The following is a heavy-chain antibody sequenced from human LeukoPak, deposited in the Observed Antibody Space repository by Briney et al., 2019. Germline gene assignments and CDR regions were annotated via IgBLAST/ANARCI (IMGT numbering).Heavy chain of an antibody. CDR3: ARGTGTTAYFDY. CDR1: GFTFSDFY. CDR2: ISSSSSYT. J-gene: IGHJ4*02. Sequence: GGSLRLSCAASGFTFSDFYMSWIRPAPGKGLEWVSYISSSSSYTKYADSVKGRFTISRDNAKSSLYLQVNSLRAEDTAVYYCARGTGTTAYFDYWGQGTLVTVSS. V-gene: IGHV3-11*06. D-gene: IGHD1-1*01.